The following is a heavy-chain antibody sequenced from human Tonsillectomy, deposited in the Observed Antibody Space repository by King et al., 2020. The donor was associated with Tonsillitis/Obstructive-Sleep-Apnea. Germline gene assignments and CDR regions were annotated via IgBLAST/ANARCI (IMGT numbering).Heavy chain of an antibody. CDR2: IDPSDSST. J-gene: IGHJ4*02. Sequence: QLVQSGAEVKQPGESLRISCKGSGDSFTNYWITWVRQMPGKGLEWMGRIDPSDSSTNSSPSFQGHVTISADKSINTAYLQWCSLKASDTAMYDCARLPYKYYDGTAYPYDWDGWGQGTLVTVSS. CDR1: GDSFTNYW. CDR3: ARLPYKYYDGTAYPYDWDG. D-gene: IGHD3-22*01. V-gene: IGHV5-10-1*01.